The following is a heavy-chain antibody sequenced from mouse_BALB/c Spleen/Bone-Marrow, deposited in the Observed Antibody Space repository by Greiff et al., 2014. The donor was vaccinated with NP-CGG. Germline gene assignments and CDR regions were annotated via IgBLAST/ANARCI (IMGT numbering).Heavy chain of an antibody. CDR1: GFTFSDYY. D-gene: IGHD4-1*01. J-gene: IGHJ3*01. V-gene: IGHV5-4*02. CDR3: ARENWDVGFAY. Sequence: EVQGVESGGGLVKPGGSLKLSCAASGFTFSDYYMYWVRQTPEKRLEWVATISDGGSYTYYPDSVKGRFTISRDNAKNNLYLQMSSLKSEDAAMHYCARENWDVGFAYWGQGTLVTVSA. CDR2: ISDGGSYT.